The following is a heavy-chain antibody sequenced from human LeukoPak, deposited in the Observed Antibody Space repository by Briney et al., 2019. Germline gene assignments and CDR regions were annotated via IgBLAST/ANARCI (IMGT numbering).Heavy chain of an antibody. V-gene: IGHV1-18*01. D-gene: IGHD4-23*01. CDR2: ISAHNGNT. CDR3: ARDRNRGDRTIDYGGTTEGY. CDR1: GYTFTSYG. J-gene: IGHJ4*02. Sequence: GASVKVSCKASGYTFTSYGISWVRQAPGQGLEWMGWISAHNGNTNYAQKFQGRVTMTTDTSTSTAYMELRSLRSDDTAVYYCARDRNRGDRTIDYGGTTEGYWGQGTLVTVSS.